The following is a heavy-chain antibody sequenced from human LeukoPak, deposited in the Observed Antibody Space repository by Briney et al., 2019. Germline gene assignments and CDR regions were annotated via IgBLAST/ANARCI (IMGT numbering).Heavy chain of an antibody. Sequence: GGSLRLSCAASGFTLSSYEMNWVRQAPGKGLEWVSYISNSGSTIYYADSVKGRFTISRDNAKRSVYLQMNSLRAEDTAVYYCARIDGSEGYWGQGTLVIVSS. V-gene: IGHV3-48*03. J-gene: IGHJ4*02. CDR1: GFTLSSYE. CDR2: ISNSGSTI. CDR3: ARIDGSEGY. D-gene: IGHD3-10*01.